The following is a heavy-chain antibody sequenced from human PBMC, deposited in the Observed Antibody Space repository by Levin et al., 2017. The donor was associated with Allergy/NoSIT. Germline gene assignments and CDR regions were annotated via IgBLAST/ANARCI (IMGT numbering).Heavy chain of an antibody. Sequence: GASVKVSCKASGGIFSSYDISWVRQAPGQGLEWMGGIIPIFGTANYAQKFQGRVTITADESTNTAYMELSSLRSEDTAVYYCAKGQRGAPWVLAATDGEAFDIWGQGTLVTVSS. J-gene: IGHJ3*02. D-gene: IGHD2-15*01. CDR1: GGIFSSYD. CDR3: AKGQRGAPWVLAATDGEAFDI. CDR2: IIPIFGTA. V-gene: IGHV1-69*13.